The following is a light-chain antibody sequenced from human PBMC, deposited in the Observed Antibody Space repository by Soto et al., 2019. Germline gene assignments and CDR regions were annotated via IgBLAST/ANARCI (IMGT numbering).Light chain of an antibody. CDR1: RSIRAY. Sequence: DIQMTQSPSSLSASVGATVTISCRASRSIRAYLNWYQHKPGKAPNLLIYGATTLHSGVPSRFSGSGSGTDFSLTISSLQPVDFATYYCQQTFSVTPLTFGGGTKVEI. CDR2: GAT. J-gene: IGKJ4*01. V-gene: IGKV1-39*01. CDR3: QQTFSVTPLT.